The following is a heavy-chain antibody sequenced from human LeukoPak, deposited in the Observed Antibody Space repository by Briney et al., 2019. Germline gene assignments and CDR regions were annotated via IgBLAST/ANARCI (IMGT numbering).Heavy chain of an antibody. D-gene: IGHD3-22*01. CDR3: ARSPEFSSGYPTYYFDY. V-gene: IGHV4-31*03. CDR1: GGSISSGGYY. J-gene: IGHJ4*02. CDR2: IYYSGST. Sequence: PSETLSLTCTVSGGSISSGGYYWSWIRQHPGKGLEWIGYIYYSGSTYYNPSLKSRVTISVDTSKNQFSLKLSSVTAADTAVYYCARSPEFSSGYPTYYFDYWGQGTLVTVSS.